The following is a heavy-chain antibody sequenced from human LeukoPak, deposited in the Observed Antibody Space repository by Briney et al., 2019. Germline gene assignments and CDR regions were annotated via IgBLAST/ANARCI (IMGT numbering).Heavy chain of an antibody. CDR3: GSRAGDGYLDY. CDR2: IYYSGST. J-gene: IGHJ4*02. D-gene: IGHD5-24*01. V-gene: IGHV4-59*01. Sequence: KASETLSLTCTVSGGSISSYYWSWIRQPPGKGLEWIGYIYYSGSTNYNPSLKSRVTISVDTSKNQFSLKLSSVTASDTAVYYCGSRAGDGYLDYWGQGTLVTVSS. CDR1: GGSISSYY.